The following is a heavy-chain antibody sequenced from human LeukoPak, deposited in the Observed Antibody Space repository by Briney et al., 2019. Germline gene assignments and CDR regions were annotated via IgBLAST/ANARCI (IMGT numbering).Heavy chain of an antibody. CDR1: GFTFSSYD. CDR2: IGTAGDT. CDR3: ARVRKYSGYYSWYFDL. Sequence: LAGGSLRLSCAASGFTFSSYDMHWVRQATGKGLEWVSAIGTAGDTYYPGSVKGRFTISRENAKNSLYLQMNSLRAGDTAVCYCARVRKYSGYYSWYFDLWGRGTLVTVSS. D-gene: IGHD5-12*01. J-gene: IGHJ2*01. V-gene: IGHV3-13*01.